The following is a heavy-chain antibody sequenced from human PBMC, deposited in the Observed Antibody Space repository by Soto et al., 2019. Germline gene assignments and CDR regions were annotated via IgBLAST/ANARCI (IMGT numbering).Heavy chain of an antibody. Sequence: ASVKVSCKASGYTFTSFAIHWVRQAPGQRLERMGWINTDNGNTKYSQKFQARVTITRDTSASTAYMELSSRRSEDTAVYFCSSGRDTPPRVGSGGDPLDYWGQGTLVTVSS. J-gene: IGHJ4*02. CDR2: INTDNGNT. D-gene: IGHD1-1*01. V-gene: IGHV1-3*04. CDR3: SSGRDTPPRVGSGGDPLDY. CDR1: GYTFTSFA.